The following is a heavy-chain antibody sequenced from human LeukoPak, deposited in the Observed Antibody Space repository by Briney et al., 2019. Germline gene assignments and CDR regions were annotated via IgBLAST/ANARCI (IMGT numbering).Heavy chain of an antibody. Sequence: GGSLRLSCAASGFTFSNYWMHWVRQAPGKGLVWVSRINTDGSSTSYADSVKGRFTISRDNAKNTLYLQMNSLRAEDTAVYYCARDLAAAAPFDNWGQGTLVTVSS. CDR2: INTDGSST. D-gene: IGHD6-13*01. CDR3: ARDLAAAAPFDN. J-gene: IGHJ4*02. V-gene: IGHV3-74*01. CDR1: GFTFSNYW.